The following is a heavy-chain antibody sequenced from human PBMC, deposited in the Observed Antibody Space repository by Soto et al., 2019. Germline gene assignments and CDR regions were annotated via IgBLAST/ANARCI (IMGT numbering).Heavy chain of an antibody. CDR2: IYWDDAK. J-gene: IGHJ4*02. V-gene: IGHV2-5*02. CDR3: XXXXXXXXXXXXXXXSGFDY. D-gene: IGHD3-10*01. Sequence: QITLKESGPPLVRPTQTLTLTCSFSGFALTTNGVGVGWIRQPPGKALEWLALIYWDDAKRYSPSLKSRLAITKDLSRTQVALTMTTMDPXXXXXXXXXXXXXXXXXXXXXXXSGFDYWGQGTLVTV. CDR1: GFALTTNGVG.